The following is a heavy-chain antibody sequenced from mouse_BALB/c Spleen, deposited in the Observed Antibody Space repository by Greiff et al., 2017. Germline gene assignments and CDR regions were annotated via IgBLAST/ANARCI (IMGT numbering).Heavy chain of an antibody. Sequence: EVQGVESGGGLVKPGGSLKLSCAASGFTFSSYAMSWVRQTPEKRLEWVASISSGGSTYYPDSVKGRFTISRDNARNILYLQMSSLRSEDTAMYYCARGSYRYDEGSAMDYWGQGTSVTVSS. J-gene: IGHJ4*01. CDR1: GFTFSSYA. D-gene: IGHD2-14*01. CDR3: ARGSYRYDEGSAMDY. V-gene: IGHV5-6-5*01. CDR2: ISSGGST.